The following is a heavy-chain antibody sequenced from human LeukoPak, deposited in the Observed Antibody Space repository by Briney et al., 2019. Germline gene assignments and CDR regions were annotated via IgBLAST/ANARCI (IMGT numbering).Heavy chain of an antibody. CDR1: GYSFTSYW. CDR3: ARHAVPAAISAEDNNWFDP. V-gene: IGHV5-51*01. CDR2: IYPGDSDT. D-gene: IGHD2-2*01. J-gene: IGHJ5*02. Sequence: KGGESLKISCKGSGYSFTSYWIGWVRQMPGKGLEWMGIIYPGDSDTRYSPSFQGQVTISADKSISTAYLQWSSLKASDTAMYYCARHAVPAAISAEDNNWFDPWGQGTLVTVSS.